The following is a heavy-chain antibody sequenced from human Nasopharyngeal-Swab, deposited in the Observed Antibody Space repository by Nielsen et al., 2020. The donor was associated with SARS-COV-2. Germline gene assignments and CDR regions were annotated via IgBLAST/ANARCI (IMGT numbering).Heavy chain of an antibody. D-gene: IGHD1-20*01. CDR2: INHSGSI. Sequence: GSLRLSCAVSGGSFSGYYWSWIRQSPGKGLEWIGEINHSGSINYNLSLKSRVTISVETSKKQFSLKLSSVTAADTAVYYCARGRGITVTTPSPVFDYWGQGTLVTVSS. CDR3: ARGRGITVTTPSPVFDY. V-gene: IGHV4-34*01. J-gene: IGHJ4*02. CDR1: GGSFSGYY.